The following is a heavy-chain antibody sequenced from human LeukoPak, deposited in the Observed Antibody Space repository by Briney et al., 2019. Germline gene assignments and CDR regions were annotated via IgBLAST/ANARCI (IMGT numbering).Heavy chain of an antibody. CDR3: AREYRKYYDFWSGYSRPPYYFDY. CDR2: IIPILGIA. D-gene: IGHD3-3*01. J-gene: IGHJ4*02. V-gene: IGHV1-69*04. Sequence: ASVKVSCKASGGTFSSYAISWVRQAPGQGLEWMGRIIPILGIANYAQKFQGRVTITADKSTSTAYMELSSLRFEDTAVYYCAREYRKYYDFWSGYSRPPYYFDYWGQGTLVTVSS. CDR1: GGTFSSYA.